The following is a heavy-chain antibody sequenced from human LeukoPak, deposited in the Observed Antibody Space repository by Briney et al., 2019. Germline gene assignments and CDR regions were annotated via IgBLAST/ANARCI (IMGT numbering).Heavy chain of an antibody. V-gene: IGHV3-21*01. Sequence: GGSLRLSCAASGVTFSSYSMNWVRQAPGKGLEWVSSISSSSSYIYYADSVKGRFTISRDNAKNSLYLQMNSLRAEDTAVYYCALPRYDSSGYYGWGQGTLVTVSS. CDR2: ISSSSSYI. D-gene: IGHD3-22*01. J-gene: IGHJ4*02. CDR3: ALPRYDSSGYYG. CDR1: GVTFSSYS.